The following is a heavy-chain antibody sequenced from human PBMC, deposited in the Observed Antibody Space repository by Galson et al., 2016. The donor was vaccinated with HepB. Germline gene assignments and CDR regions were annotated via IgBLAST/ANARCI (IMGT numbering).Heavy chain of an antibody. J-gene: IGHJ3*02. CDR3: ARDHRRWNYDPDAFDM. CDR2: ISSTGTTT. CDR1: GFIFSEFH. V-gene: IGHV3-11*01. Sequence: SLRLSCAASGFIFSEFHMAWIRQAPGKGLEWVSQISSTGTTTHSADSVKGRFTISRDNTKNSLYLQMNSLRAEDTAVYYCARDHRRWNYDPDAFDMWGQGTMVTVSS. D-gene: IGHD1-7*01.